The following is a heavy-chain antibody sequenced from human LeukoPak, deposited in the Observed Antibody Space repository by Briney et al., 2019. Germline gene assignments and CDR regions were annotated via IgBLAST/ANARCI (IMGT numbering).Heavy chain of an antibody. Sequence: SETLSLTCAVYGGSFSGYYWSWIRQPPGKGLEWIGEINHSGSTNYNPSLKSRVTISVDTSKNQFSLKLSSVTAADTAVYYCASVPRFGYSYADGGQGTLVTVSS. V-gene: IGHV4-34*01. D-gene: IGHD5-18*01. CDR3: ASVPRFGYSYAD. CDR1: GGSFSGYY. CDR2: INHSGST. J-gene: IGHJ4*02.